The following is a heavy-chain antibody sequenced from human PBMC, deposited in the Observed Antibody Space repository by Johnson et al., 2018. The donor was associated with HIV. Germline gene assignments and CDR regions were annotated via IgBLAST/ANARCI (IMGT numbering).Heavy chain of an antibody. V-gene: IGHV3-66*01. CDR2: IYSGSTI. D-gene: IGHD3-3*01. Sequence: VQLVESGGGVVQPGGSLRLSCAASGFTVSSNYMNWVRQAPGKGLEWVSVIYSGSTIYYADSVKGRFTISRDNAKNSLYLQMNSLRAEDTAVYYCARDSYNFWSGYPDAFDIWGQGTMVTVSS. CDR3: ARDSYNFWSGYPDAFDI. CDR1: GFTVSSNY. J-gene: IGHJ3*02.